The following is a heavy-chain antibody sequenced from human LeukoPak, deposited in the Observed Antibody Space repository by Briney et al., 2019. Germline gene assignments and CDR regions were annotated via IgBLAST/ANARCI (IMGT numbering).Heavy chain of an antibody. CDR1: GGPISSSSYY. V-gene: IGHV4-39*07. CDR3: ARGPGITGTTDWFDP. CDR2: IYYSGST. D-gene: IGHD1-7*01. Sequence: SETLSLTCTVSGGPISSSSYYWGWIRQPPGKGLEWIGSIYYSGSTYYNPSLKSRVTISVDTSKNQFSLKLSSVTAADTAVYYCARGPGITGTTDWFDPWGQGTLVTVSS. J-gene: IGHJ5*02.